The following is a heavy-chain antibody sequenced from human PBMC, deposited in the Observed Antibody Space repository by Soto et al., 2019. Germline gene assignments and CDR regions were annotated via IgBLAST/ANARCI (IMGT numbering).Heavy chain of an antibody. J-gene: IGHJ6*02. Sequence: QVQLQESGPGLVKPSQTLSLTCSISGASISSDDYYWSWFRQPTGKGLEWIVYISYSGSTYYNPSLKSRITISVDTSKTQFSLILSSVTAADTAVFYCAREVNNYYGMDVWGQGTTVTVSS. CDR2: ISYSGST. CDR3: AREVNNYYGMDV. CDR1: GASISSDDYY. V-gene: IGHV4-30-4*01.